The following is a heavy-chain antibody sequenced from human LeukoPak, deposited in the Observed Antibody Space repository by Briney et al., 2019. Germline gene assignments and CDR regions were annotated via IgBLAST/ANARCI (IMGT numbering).Heavy chain of an antibody. D-gene: IGHD5-12*01. V-gene: IGHV1-18*01. CDR3: ARDHGGYIVATHFDH. J-gene: IGHJ4*02. CDR2: ISAYNGNT. Sequence: ASVKVSCKASGYTFTSYGISWVRQAPGQGLEWMGWISAYNGNTNYAQKLQGRVTMTTDTSTSTAYMELRSLRSDDTAVYYCARDHGGYIVATHFDHWGQGTLVTVSS. CDR1: GYTFTSYG.